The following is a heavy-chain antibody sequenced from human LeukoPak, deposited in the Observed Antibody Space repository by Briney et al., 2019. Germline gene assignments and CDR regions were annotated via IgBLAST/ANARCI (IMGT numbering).Heavy chain of an antibody. Sequence: PGGSLRLSCAASGFTFDDYAMHWVRPAPGKGLEGVSGISWNSGSIGYADSVKGRFTIFRDNAKNSLYLQMNSLRAEDTALYYCAKDIGASWGMGATYFDYWGQGTLVTVSS. V-gene: IGHV3-9*01. J-gene: IGHJ4*02. CDR2: ISWNSGSI. D-gene: IGHD1-26*01. CDR3: AKDIGASWGMGATYFDY. CDR1: GFTFDDYA.